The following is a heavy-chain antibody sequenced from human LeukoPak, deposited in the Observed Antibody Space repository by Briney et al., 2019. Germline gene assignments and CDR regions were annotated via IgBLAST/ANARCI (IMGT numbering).Heavy chain of an antibody. CDR2: ISGSGGST. D-gene: IGHD5-18*01. V-gene: IGHV3-23*01. J-gene: IGHJ4*02. Sequence: GGSLRVSCAASGFTFSSYAMSWVRQAPGKGLEWVSGISGSGGSTYYADSVKGRFIISRDNSMNTVYMEMNSLRAEDTAVYYCAKGYSYGFDYWGQGTLVTVSS. CDR3: AKGYSYGFDY. CDR1: GFTFSSYA.